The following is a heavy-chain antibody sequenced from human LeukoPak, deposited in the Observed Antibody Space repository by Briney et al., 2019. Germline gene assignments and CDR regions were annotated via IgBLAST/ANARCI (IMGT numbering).Heavy chain of an antibody. CDR1: GFSFISVW. CDR2: TSGDSKVI. V-gene: IGHV3-48*01. J-gene: IGHJ6*02. D-gene: IGHD3-3*01. CDR3: GRDGGVAYGLDV. Sequence: PGGSLRLSCVGSGFSFISVWLNWVRQAPGKGLEWVSFTSGDSKVIYYADSVKGRFTISRDNAKNSLYLQMNSLRADDTAVYYCGRDGGVAYGLDVWGQGTTVTVSS.